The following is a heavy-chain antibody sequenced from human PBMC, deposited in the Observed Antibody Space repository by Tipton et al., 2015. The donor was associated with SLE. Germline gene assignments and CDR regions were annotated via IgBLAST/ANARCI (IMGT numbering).Heavy chain of an antibody. CDR2: ISWNSGSI. Sequence: SLRLSCAASGFTFDDYAMHWVRQAPGKGLEWVSGISWNSGSIGYADSVKGRFTISRDNAKNSLYLQMNSLRAEDTALYYCAKDILWELRDHDAFDIWGQGTMVTVSS. J-gene: IGHJ3*02. CDR3: AKDILWELRDHDAFDI. CDR1: GFTFDDYA. D-gene: IGHD1-26*01. V-gene: IGHV3-9*01.